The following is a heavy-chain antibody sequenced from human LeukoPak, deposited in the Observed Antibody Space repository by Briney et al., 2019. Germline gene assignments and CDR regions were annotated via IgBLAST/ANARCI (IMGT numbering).Heavy chain of an antibody. CDR3: ARHLRLTYYYGSGSYNWFDP. D-gene: IGHD3-10*01. V-gene: IGHV4-34*01. CDR1: GGSFSGYY. Sequence: PSETLSLTCAVYGGSFSGYYWSWIRQPPGKGLEWIGEINHSGSTNYNPSLKSRVTISVDTSKNQFSLKLSSVTAADTAVYYCARHLRLTYYYGSGSYNWFDPWGQGTLVTASS. J-gene: IGHJ5*02. CDR2: INHSGST.